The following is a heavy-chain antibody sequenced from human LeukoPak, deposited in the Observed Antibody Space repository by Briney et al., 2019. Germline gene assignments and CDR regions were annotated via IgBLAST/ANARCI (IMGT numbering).Heavy chain of an antibody. V-gene: IGHV3-23*01. D-gene: IGHD2-21*01. Sequence: GGSLRLSCAASGFTFSSYAMSWVRQAPGKGLEWVSAISGSGGDTYYADSVKGRFTISRDNAKSTLYLQMNSLRAEDTAVYYCAKVGEGVLGVVDYWGQGTLVTVSS. CDR3: AKVGEGVLGVVDY. CDR2: ISGSGGDT. CDR1: GFTFSSYA. J-gene: IGHJ4*02.